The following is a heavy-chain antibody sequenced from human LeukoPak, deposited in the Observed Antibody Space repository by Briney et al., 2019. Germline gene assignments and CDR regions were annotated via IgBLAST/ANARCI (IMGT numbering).Heavy chain of an antibody. D-gene: IGHD3-10*01. V-gene: IGHV4-34*01. CDR2: INHSGST. CDR3: ARRRTYYYGSGSYYWLFDY. J-gene: IGHJ4*02. CDR1: GFTFSSYA. Sequence: GSLRLSCAASGFTFSSYAMSWVRQAPGKGLEWIGEINHSGSTNYNPSLKSRVTISVDTSKNQFSLKLSSVTAADTAVYYCARRRTYYYGSGSYYWLFDYWGQGTLVTVSS.